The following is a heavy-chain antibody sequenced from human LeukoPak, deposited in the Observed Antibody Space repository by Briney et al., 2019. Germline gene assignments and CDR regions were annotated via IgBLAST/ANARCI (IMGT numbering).Heavy chain of an antibody. CDR1: GGSISSSNW. CDR3: ARLPRIAVAGRRTTDAFDI. D-gene: IGHD6-19*01. J-gene: IGHJ3*02. Sequence: PSETLSLTCAVSGGSISSSNWWSWVRQPPGKGLEWIGEIYHSGSTNYNPSLKSRVTISVDKSKNQFSLKLSSVTAADTAVYYCARLPRIAVAGRRTTDAFDIWGQGTMVTVSS. V-gene: IGHV4-4*02. CDR2: IYHSGST.